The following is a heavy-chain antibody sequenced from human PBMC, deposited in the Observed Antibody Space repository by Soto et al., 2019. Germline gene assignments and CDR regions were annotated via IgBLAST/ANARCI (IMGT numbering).Heavy chain of an antibody. J-gene: IGHJ5*02. D-gene: IGHD6-6*01. V-gene: IGHV3-23*01. Sequence: GGSLRLSCAASGFTFSSYAMSWVRQAPGKGLEWVSAISGSGGSTYYADSVKGRFTISRDNSKNTLYLQMNSLRAEDTAVYYCAKDLHEYSDPPGWFDPWGEGTLVTVSS. CDR1: GFTFSSYA. CDR3: AKDLHEYSDPPGWFDP. CDR2: ISGSGGST.